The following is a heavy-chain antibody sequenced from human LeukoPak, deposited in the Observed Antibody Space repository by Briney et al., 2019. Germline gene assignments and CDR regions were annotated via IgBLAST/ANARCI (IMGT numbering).Heavy chain of an antibody. V-gene: IGHV3-7*03. CDR3: ARVKAGHYYYMDV. Sequence: GGSLRLSCAASGFTVSSNEMSWVRQAPGKGLEWVANIKQDGSEKYYVDSVKGRFTISRDNAKNSLYLQMNSLRAEDTAVYYCARVKAGHYYYMDVWGKGTTVTVSS. J-gene: IGHJ6*03. CDR1: GFTVSSNE. CDR2: IKQDGSEK. D-gene: IGHD3-10*01.